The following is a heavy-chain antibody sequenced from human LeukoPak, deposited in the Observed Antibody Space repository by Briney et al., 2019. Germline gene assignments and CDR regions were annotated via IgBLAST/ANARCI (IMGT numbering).Heavy chain of an antibody. D-gene: IGHD2-15*01. CDR2: IYPGDSDT. CDR1: GYSFTSYW. CDR3: ARLKGACSGGSCYWSPFDY. Sequence: GESLKISCKGSGYSFTSYWIGWVRQMPGKGLEWMGIIYPGDSDTRYSPSFQGQVTISADKSISTAYLQWSSLKASDTAMYCCARLKGACSGGSCYWSPFDYWGQGTLVTVSS. V-gene: IGHV5-51*01. J-gene: IGHJ4*02.